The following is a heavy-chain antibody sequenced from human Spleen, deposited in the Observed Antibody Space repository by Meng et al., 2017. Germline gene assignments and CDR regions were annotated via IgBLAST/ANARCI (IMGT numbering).Heavy chain of an antibody. CDR1: GGSMNNDHW. CDR3: AIDGSGWQQKDF. V-gene: IGHV4-4*02. J-gene: IGHJ4*02. CDR2: IWHAGGT. Sequence: QARLQGAGPGLVKPSETLALTCSVSGGSMNNDHWWSWVRQTPGKGLEWIGEIWHAGGTNYNPSFKSRVTMSIDKSNNQFSLKLTSVTAADTAVYYCAIDGSGWQQKDFWGQGTLVTVSS. D-gene: IGHD6-19*01.